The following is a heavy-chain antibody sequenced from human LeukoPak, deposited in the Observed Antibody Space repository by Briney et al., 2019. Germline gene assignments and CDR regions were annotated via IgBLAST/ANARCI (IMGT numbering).Heavy chain of an antibody. V-gene: IGHV4-38-2*02. CDR3: ARERDYSYYFDY. J-gene: IGHJ4*02. D-gene: IGHD4-17*01. CDR2: IYDSGDS. Sequence: KTSETLSLTCTVSGYSISSGYYWGCIRQSPGKGLEWIRSIYDSGDSSYSPSLKGRVTMSVDTSKNQFALKLRSVTASDTAVYYCARERDYSYYFDYWGQGVLVTVSS. CDR1: GYSISSGYY.